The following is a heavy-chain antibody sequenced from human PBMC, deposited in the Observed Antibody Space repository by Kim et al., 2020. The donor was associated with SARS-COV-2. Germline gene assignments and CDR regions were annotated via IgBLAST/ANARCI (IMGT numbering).Heavy chain of an antibody. CDR1: GFTFSSYS. V-gene: IGHV3-21*01. Sequence: GGSLRLSCAASGFTFSSYSMNWVRQAPGKGLEWVSSISSSSSYIYYADSVKGRFTISRDNAKNSLYLQMNSLRAEDTAVYYCARDHYGSGSYFAYWGQGTLVTVSS. D-gene: IGHD3-10*01. CDR2: ISSSSSYI. CDR3: ARDHYGSGSYFAY. J-gene: IGHJ4*02.